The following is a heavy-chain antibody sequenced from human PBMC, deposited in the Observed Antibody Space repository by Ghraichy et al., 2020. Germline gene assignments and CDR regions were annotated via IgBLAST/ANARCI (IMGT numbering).Heavy chain of an antibody. CDR3: ARGLLGMDV. CDR2: ISYDGSNK. Sequence: GESLNISCAASGFTFSSYAMHWVRQAPGKGLEWVAVISYDGSNKYYADSVKGRFTISRDNSKNTLYLQMNSLRAEDTAVYYCARGLLGMDVWGQGTTVTVSS. CDR1: GFTFSSYA. V-gene: IGHV3-30*04. J-gene: IGHJ6*02.